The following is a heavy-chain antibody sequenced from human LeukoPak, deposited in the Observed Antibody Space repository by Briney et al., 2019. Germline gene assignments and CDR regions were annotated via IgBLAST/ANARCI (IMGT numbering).Heavy chain of an antibody. CDR1: GYTFTDYY. CDR3: ARVTHSGPRRAEYYYYYGMDV. Sequence: ASVKVSCKASGYTFTDYYIHWVRQAPGQGLDWMGWVNPNSGGTHYAQKFQGRVTMTGDTSINTAYMELSSLRSEDTAVYYCARVTHSGPRRAEYYYYYGMDVWGQGTTVTVSS. J-gene: IGHJ6*02. CDR2: VNPNSGGT. D-gene: IGHD5-12*01. V-gene: IGHV1-2*02.